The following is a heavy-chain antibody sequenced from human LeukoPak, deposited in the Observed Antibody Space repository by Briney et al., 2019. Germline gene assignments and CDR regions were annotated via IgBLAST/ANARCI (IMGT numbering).Heavy chain of an antibody. CDR2: VYYSGST. V-gene: IGHV4-39*01. CDR3: ARHVPDNWFDP. Sequence: SETLSLTCAVYGGSFSGYYWGWIRQPPGKGLEWIGSVYYSGSTFYNPSLTSRVGIAVDTSKNQFSLKLTSVTAADTAIYYCARHVPDNWFDPWGQGSLVTVSS. D-gene: IGHD3-10*02. J-gene: IGHJ5*02. CDR1: GGSFSGYY.